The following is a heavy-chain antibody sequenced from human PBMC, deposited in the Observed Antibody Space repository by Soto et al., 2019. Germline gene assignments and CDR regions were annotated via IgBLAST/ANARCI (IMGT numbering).Heavy chain of an antibody. V-gene: IGHV3-23*01. CDR1: GFTFTSYA. CDR2: ISGSGGST. J-gene: IGHJ2*01. Sequence: EVQLLESGGGLVQPGGSLRLSCAASGFTFTSYAMNWVRQAPGKGLEWVSVISGSGGSTYYADSVKGRFTISRDNSTNTLYLQMNSLRAEDTAVDYCAKRTTGWYFDLWGRGTLVTVSS. CDR3: AKRTTGWYFDL.